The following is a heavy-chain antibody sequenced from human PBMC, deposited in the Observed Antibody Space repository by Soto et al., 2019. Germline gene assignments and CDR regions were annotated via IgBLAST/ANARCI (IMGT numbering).Heavy chain of an antibody. CDR3: ASEGVVVTAIPILN. CDR2: IIPILGIA. D-gene: IGHD2-21*02. CDR1: GGTFSSYT. Sequence: QVQLVQSGAEVKKPGSSVKVSCKASGGTFSSYTISWVRQAPGQGLEWMGRIIPILGIANYAQKFQGRVTITADKSTSTAYMELSSLRSDDTAVYYCASEGVVVTAIPILNWGQGTLVTVSS. J-gene: IGHJ4*02. V-gene: IGHV1-69*02.